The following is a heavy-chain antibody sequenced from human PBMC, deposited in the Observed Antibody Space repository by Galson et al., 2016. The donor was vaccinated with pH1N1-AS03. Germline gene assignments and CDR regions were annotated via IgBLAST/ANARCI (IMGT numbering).Heavy chain of an antibody. CDR3: VRGDPVTAGGTGCDY. D-gene: IGHD6-13*01. Sequence: SLRLSCAASGFTFSRNAMYWVRQAPGKGLEFVSAISSSGGSTYYANSVKDRFISRDNSKNMLYLQMGSLRAEDKAVYYCVRGDPVTAGGTGCDYWGQGTLVTVSS. J-gene: IGHJ4*02. CDR1: GFTFSRNA. CDR2: ISSSGGST. V-gene: IGHV3-64*01.